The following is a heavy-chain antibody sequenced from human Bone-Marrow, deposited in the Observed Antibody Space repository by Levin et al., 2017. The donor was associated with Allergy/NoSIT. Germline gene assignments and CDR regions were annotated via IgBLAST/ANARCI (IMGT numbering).Heavy chain of an antibody. J-gene: IGHJ6*02. CDR2: ISGSGGST. V-gene: IGHV3-23*01. Sequence: GESLKISCAASGFTFSSYAMSWVRQAPGKGLEWVSAISGSGGSTYYADSVKGRFTISRDNSKNTLYLQMNSLRAEDTAVYYCAKGNGELTRYYYYYGMDVWGQGTTVTVSS. D-gene: IGHD3-10*01. CDR1: GFTFSSYA. CDR3: AKGNGELTRYYYYYGMDV.